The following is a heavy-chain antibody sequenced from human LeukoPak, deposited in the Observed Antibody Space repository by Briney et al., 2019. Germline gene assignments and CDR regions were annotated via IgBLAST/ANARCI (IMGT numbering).Heavy chain of an antibody. D-gene: IGHD6-19*01. Sequence: GGSLRLSCAASGFTFTTFPMHWVRQPPGRGLEWVAVISYDGTDKYYADSVKGRFTISRDNSKSTLYLQMDSLRAEDTAVYYCASPNSMAGTHYFHYWGQGTLVTVSS. J-gene: IGHJ4*02. CDR2: ISYDGTDK. V-gene: IGHV3-30*04. CDR1: GFTFTTFP. CDR3: ASPNSMAGTHYFHY.